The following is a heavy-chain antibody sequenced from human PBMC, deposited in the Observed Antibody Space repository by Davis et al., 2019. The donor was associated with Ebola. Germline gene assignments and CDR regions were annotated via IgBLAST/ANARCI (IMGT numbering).Heavy chain of an antibody. CDR2: IRSKAYGGTT. J-gene: IGHJ4*02. D-gene: IGHD5-12*01. CDR1: GFTFGDYA. Sequence: GESLKISCTASGFTFGDYAMSWVRQAPGKGLEWVGFIRSKAYGGTTEYAATVKGRFTISRDDSKNTLYLQMNSLKTEDTAVYYCTTADPYSGYDFGYWGQGTLVTVSS. CDR3: TTADPYSGYDFGY. V-gene: IGHV3-49*04.